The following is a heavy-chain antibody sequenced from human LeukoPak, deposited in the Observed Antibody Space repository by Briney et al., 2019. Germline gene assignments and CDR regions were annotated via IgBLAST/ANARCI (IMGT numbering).Heavy chain of an antibody. CDR3: TKDHGSYGSGSLLFDY. V-gene: IGHV3-23*01. CDR1: GFTFSSYA. Sequence: GGSLRLSCAASGFTFSSYAMSWVRQAPGKGLEWVSAISGSGSSTYYADSVKGRFTISRDNSRNTLYLQMNSLRAEDTAAYYCTKDHGSYGSGSLLFDYWGQGTLVTVSS. J-gene: IGHJ4*02. CDR2: ISGSGSST. D-gene: IGHD3-10*01.